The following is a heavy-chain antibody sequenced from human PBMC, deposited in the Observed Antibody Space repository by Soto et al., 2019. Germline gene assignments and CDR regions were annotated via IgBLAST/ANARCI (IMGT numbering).Heavy chain of an antibody. V-gene: IGHV3-30*03. CDR1: GFTFNIYG. CDR2: ISYDGSNK. J-gene: IGHJ4*02. D-gene: IGHD4-17*01. Sequence: QVQLVESGGGVVQPGRPLRLSCAASGFTFNIYGMHWVRQAPGKGLEWVAVISYDGSNKYYTGSVRGRFTISRDDSKNTLYLQMNSLGAEDTAVYYCARVLAGSYGNYVASPFYFDFWGKGTLVTVSS. CDR3: ARVLAGSYGNYVASPFYFDF.